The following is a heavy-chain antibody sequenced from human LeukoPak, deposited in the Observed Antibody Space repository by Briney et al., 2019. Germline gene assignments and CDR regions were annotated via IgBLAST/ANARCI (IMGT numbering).Heavy chain of an antibody. CDR3: ARVNINNWHSCDY. Sequence: SESLSLTCAVSGGSISSNNWWGWVRQPPGKGLEWIGEIYHSGSPNYNPSLKSRVTISVDKSRNHFSLNLSSVTAADTAVYYCARVNINNWHSCDYWGQGTLVTVSS. D-gene: IGHD1-1*01. CDR1: GGSISSNNW. J-gene: IGHJ4*02. V-gene: IGHV4-4*02. CDR2: IYHSGSP.